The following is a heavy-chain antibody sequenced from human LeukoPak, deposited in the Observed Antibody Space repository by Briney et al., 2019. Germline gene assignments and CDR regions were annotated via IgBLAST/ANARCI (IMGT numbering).Heavy chain of an antibody. J-gene: IGHJ6*03. CDR1: GFTFSSYE. CDR2: ISSSGSTI. V-gene: IGHV3-48*03. D-gene: IGHD5-12*01. Sequence: GGSLRLSCAASGFTFSSYEMNWVRQAPGKGLEWVSYISSSGSTIYYADSVKGRFTFSRDNSKNTLYLQMNSLRAEDTAVYYCAKDTTGGYDEYYYYYLDVWGKGTTVTVSS. CDR3: AKDTTGGYDEYYYYYLDV.